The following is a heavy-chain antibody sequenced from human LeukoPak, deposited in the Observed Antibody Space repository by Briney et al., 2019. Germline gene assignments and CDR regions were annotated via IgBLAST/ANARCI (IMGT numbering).Heavy chain of an antibody. J-gene: IGHJ4*02. CDR3: ARGGCGGRCFDYY. V-gene: IGHV1-46*01. CDR2: INPSAGGT. Sequence: ASVKVSCKASGYTFTSYHIHWVRQAPGQGLEWMGVINPSAGGTSYAQKFRGRVTMTRDTSTSTVYMDLSSLRSEDTAVYYCARGGCGGRCFDYYWGQGTLVTVSS. D-gene: IGHD2-15*01. CDR1: GYTFTSYH.